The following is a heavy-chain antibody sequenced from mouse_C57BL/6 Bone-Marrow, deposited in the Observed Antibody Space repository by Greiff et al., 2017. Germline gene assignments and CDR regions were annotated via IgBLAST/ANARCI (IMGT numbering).Heavy chain of an antibody. V-gene: IGHV5-6*01. CDR3: ARRIYDGYYVWYFDV. CDR2: ISSGGSYT. CDR1: GFTFSSYG. Sequence: DVQLVESGGDLVKPGGSLKLSCAASGFTFSSYGMSWVRQTPDKRLEWVATISSGGSYTYYPDSVKGRFTISRDNAKNTLYLQMSSLKSEDTAMYYCARRIYDGYYVWYFDVWGTGTTVTVSS. J-gene: IGHJ1*03. D-gene: IGHD2-3*01.